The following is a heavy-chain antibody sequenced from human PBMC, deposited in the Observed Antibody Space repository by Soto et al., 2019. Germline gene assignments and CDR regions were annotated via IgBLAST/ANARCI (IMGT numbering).Heavy chain of an antibody. CDR2: ISYDGSNK. CDR1: GFTFSSYA. D-gene: IGHD6-19*01. J-gene: IGHJ4*02. CDR3: ARDPVLAFVAAYYFDY. V-gene: IGHV3-30-3*01. Sequence: GGSLRLSCAASGFTFSSYAMHWVRQAPGKGLEWVAVISYDGSNKYYADSVKGRFTISRDNSKNTLYPQMNSLRAEDTAVYYCARDPVLAFVAAYYFDYWGQGTLVTVSS.